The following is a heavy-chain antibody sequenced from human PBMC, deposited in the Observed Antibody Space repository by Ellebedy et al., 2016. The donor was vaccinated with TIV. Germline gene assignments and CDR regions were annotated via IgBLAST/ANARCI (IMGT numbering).Heavy chain of an antibody. D-gene: IGHD3-10*01. CDR2: IAVYNGHT. CDR3: ARSRLGGGHWYFDF. V-gene: IGHV1-18*01. CDR1: GYTFTRYG. Sequence: ASVKVSXKVSGYTFTRYGMSWVRQAPGQGLEWMGRIAVYNGHTKYAQKFQDRVVMTTETATRTVYMELRSLRSDDTAVYYCARSRLGGGHWYFDFWGRGTLVTVSS. J-gene: IGHJ2*01.